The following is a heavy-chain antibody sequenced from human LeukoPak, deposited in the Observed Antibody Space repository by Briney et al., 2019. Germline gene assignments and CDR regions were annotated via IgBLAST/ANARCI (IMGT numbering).Heavy chain of an antibody. J-gene: IGHJ4*02. Sequence: GGSLRLSCAASGLTFSSFSFNWVHQGPGKGLEWVANIKQDGSEKYYVDSVKGRFTISRDNAKNSLYLQMNSLRAEDTAVYYCATSTVTTWTYDYWGQGTLVTVSS. V-gene: IGHV3-7*01. CDR1: GLTFSSFS. CDR2: IKQDGSEK. CDR3: ATSTVTTWTYDY. D-gene: IGHD4-17*01.